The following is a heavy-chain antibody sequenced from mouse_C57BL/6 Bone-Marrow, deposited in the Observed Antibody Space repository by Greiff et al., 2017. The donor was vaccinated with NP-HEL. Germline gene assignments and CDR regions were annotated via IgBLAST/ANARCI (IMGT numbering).Heavy chain of an antibody. CDR1: GFTFSDYY. CDR2: INYDGSST. Sequence: VQLKESEGGLVQPGSSMKLSCTASGFTFSDYYMAWVRQVPEKGLEWVANINYDGSSTYYLDSLKSRFIISRDNAKNILYLQMSSLKSEDTATYYCARDRGVFYDGWGQGTSVTVSS. V-gene: IGHV5-16*01. CDR3: ARDRGVFYDG. J-gene: IGHJ4*01. D-gene: IGHD2-3*01.